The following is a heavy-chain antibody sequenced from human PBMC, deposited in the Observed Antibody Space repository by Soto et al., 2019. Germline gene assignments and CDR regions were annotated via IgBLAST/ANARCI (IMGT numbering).Heavy chain of an antibody. V-gene: IGHV3-30-3*01. CDR2: ISYDGSNK. CDR3: ARDGGVGATTAYYYSMDV. J-gene: IGHJ6*02. Sequence: QVQLVESGGGVVQPGRSLRLSCAASGFTFSSYAMHWVRQAPGKGLEWVAVISYDGSNKYYADSVKGRFTISRDNSKNTLYLQMNSLRAEDTAVYYCARDGGVGATTAYYYSMDVWGQGTTVTVSS. CDR1: GFTFSSYA. D-gene: IGHD1-26*01.